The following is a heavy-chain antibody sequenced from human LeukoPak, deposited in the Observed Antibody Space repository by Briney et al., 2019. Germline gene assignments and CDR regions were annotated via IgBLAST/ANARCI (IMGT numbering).Heavy chain of an antibody. Sequence: SETLSLTCAVYGGSFSGYYWSWIRQPPGKGLEWIGEINHSGSTNYNPSLKSRVTISVDTSKNQFSLKLSPVTAADTAVYYCARRYMDVWGKGTTVTISS. CDR1: GGSFSGYY. J-gene: IGHJ6*03. CDR2: INHSGST. CDR3: ARRYMDV. V-gene: IGHV4-34*01.